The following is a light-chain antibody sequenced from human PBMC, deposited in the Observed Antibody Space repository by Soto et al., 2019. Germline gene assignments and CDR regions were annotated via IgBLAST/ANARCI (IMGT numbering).Light chain of an antibody. Sequence: EIVLTQSPATLSLSPGERATLSCRASQSVGSYFAWYQQKPGQAPRLLIYDAFSRATGIPARFXGSGSGTXXXXXXXXLEPEDFAVYFCQQRSSWPLTFGGGTMVEIK. J-gene: IGKJ4*01. CDR3: QQRSSWPLT. CDR1: QSVGSY. V-gene: IGKV3-11*01. CDR2: DAF.